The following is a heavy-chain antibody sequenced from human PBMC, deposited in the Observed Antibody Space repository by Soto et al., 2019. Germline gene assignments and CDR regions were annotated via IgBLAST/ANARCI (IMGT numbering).Heavy chain of an antibody. D-gene: IGHD1-26*01. CDR2: IYYSGST. V-gene: IGHV4-39*01. CDR3: ATQEVGGSYVYTFDP. J-gene: IGHJ5*02. Sequence: QLHLRESGPGLVKPSETLSLTCTVSGGSITSSRYYWGWIRQPPGKGLEWIGSIYYSGSTYYNPSRKSRGTIAVDTSKNQFSLKLSSVTAADTAVYYCATQEVGGSYVYTFDPWGQGTLVTVSS. CDR1: GGSITSSRYY.